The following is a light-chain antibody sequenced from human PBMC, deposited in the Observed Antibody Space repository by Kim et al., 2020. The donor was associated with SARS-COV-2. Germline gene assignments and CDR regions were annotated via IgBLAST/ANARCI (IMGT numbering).Light chain of an antibody. CDR2: AAS. Sequence: VSPGESATLSCRASRTFISDLAWYQQKPGQAPRLLIYAASTRATGVPARFSGSGSGTEFTLTISSLQSEDFAVYYCQQYSAWPYTFGQGTKLEIK. CDR1: RTFISD. V-gene: IGKV3-15*01. CDR3: QQYSAWPYT. J-gene: IGKJ2*01.